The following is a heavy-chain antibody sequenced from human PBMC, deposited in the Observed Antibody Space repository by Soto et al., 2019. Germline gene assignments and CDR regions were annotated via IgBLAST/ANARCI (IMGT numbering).Heavy chain of an antibody. CDR3: ARQELDSSGFNYYYYGMDV. CDR2: IYPDDSDT. V-gene: IGHV5-51*01. J-gene: IGHJ6*02. Sequence: RGESLKISCKGSGYNFTNYWIGWVRQMPGKGLEWMGIIYPDDSDTTYSPSFQGQVTISADKSISTAYLQWSSLKASDTAMYYCARQELDSSGFNYYYYGMDVWGQGTTVTVSS. D-gene: IGHD3-22*01. CDR1: GYNFTNYW.